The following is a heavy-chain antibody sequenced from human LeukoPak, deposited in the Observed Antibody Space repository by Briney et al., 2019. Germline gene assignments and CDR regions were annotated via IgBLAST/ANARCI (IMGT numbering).Heavy chain of an antibody. D-gene: IGHD3-22*01. Sequence: ASVKVSCKASGYTFTSYYQYWVRQAPGQGLEWMGVINPSGGSTTSAQKFQGRVTMTRDTSTSTVYMELRSLRSEDTAVYYCARGPGPADDGGGYCFDYWGQGTLVTASS. CDR1: GYTFTSYY. CDR3: ARGPGPADDGGGYCFDY. V-gene: IGHV1-46*01. J-gene: IGHJ4*02. CDR2: INPSGGST.